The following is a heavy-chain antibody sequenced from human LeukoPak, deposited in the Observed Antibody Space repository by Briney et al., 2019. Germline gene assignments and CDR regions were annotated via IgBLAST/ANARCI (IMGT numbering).Heavy chain of an antibody. Sequence: PSGGSLRLSCAASGFTFSNYGMHWVRQAPGKGLEWVALIWYDGRTKFHADSVKGRFTISRDNSKNTLYLQMDSLRDEDTAVYYCAREWGRIAVAGGPGYWGQGTRVTVSS. D-gene: IGHD6-19*01. J-gene: IGHJ4*02. CDR1: GFTFSNYG. CDR3: AREWGRIAVAGGPGY. CDR2: IWYDGRTK. V-gene: IGHV3-33*01.